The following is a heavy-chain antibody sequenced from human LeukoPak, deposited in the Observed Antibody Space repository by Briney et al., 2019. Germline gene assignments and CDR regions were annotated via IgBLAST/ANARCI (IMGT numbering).Heavy chain of an antibody. D-gene: IGHD1-26*01. J-gene: IGHJ6*03. CDR2: TYYRSKWYN. CDR3: ARESGSYYNYYYYYYMDV. Sequence: SQTLSLTCAISGDSVSSNSAAWNWIRQSPSRGLEWLGRTYYRSKWYNDYAVSVKSRITINPDTSKNQFSLQLNSVTPEDTAVYYCARESGSYYNYYYYYYMDVWGKGTTVTVSS. CDR1: GDSVSSNSAA. V-gene: IGHV6-1*01.